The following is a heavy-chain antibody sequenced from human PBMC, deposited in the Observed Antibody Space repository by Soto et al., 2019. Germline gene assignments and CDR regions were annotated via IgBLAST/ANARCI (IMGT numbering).Heavy chain of an antibody. CDR1: GFTFSTYD. D-gene: IGHD3-10*01. Sequence: EVQMLESGGGLVQPGGSLRLSCAASGFTFSTYDMSWVRQAPGKGLEWVSIISGSGAMSDYADSVKGRFTISRENSKNTLYLHMNSLRAEDTAVYYCAKAQGRVRGVIMPFDYWGQGTLVTVSS. J-gene: IGHJ4*02. CDR2: ISGSGAMS. V-gene: IGHV3-23*01. CDR3: AKAQGRVRGVIMPFDY.